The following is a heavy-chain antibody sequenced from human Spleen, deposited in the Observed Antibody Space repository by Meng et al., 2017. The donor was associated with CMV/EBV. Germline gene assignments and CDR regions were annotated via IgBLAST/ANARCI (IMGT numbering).Heavy chain of an antibody. CDR1: TLGSEA. CDR2: ISDDGSNK. Sequence: TLGSEARQWGRQAPGKGVEWGAVISDDGSNKDYAESGKGRFTIYRDNSKNTLYLQMNSLRAGDTAVYYCASTVFDDIVVVPAASLDYWGQGTLVTVSS. CDR3: ASTVFDDIVVVPAASLDY. V-gene: IGHV3-30*04. D-gene: IGHD2-2*01. J-gene: IGHJ4*02.